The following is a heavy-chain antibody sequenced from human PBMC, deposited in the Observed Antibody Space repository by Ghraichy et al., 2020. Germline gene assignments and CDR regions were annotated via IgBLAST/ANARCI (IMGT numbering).Heavy chain of an antibody. Sequence: GALRLSCAASGFTFSNAWMSWVRQAPGKGLEWVGRIKSKTDGGTTDYAAPVKGRFTISRDDSKNTLYLQMNSLKTEDTAVYYCTRESARTAMVQGVRYMANDYWGQGTLVTVSS. V-gene: IGHV3-15*01. CDR1: GFTFSNAW. J-gene: IGHJ4*02. CDR2: IKSKTDGGTT. D-gene: IGHD3-10*01. CDR3: TRESARTAMVQGVRYMANDY.